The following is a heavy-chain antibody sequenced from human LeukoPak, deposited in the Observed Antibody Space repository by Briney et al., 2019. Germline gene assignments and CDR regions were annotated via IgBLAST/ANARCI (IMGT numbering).Heavy chain of an antibody. CDR1: GDSVSSNSAA. Sequence: SQTLSLTCALAGDSVSSNSAAWNWIRQSPSRGLEWLVRTYYRSKWYFDYAVSVEGRITINPDTSKNQFSLHLNSLTPEDTAVYYCARSISTGGFRLDYWGQGTLVTVSS. V-gene: IGHV6-1*01. D-gene: IGHD2-2*01. J-gene: IGHJ4*02. CDR2: TYYRSKWYF. CDR3: ARSISTGGFRLDY.